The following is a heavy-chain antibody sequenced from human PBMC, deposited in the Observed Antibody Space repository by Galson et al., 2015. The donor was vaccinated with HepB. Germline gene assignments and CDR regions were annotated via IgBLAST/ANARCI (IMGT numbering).Heavy chain of an antibody. V-gene: IGHV6-1*01. Sequence: CAISGDSVSSTITTWNWIRRSPSRGLEWLGRTYYRSKWYSDYALSVISRITINPDPSKNQFSLQLNSVTAEDTAVYYCAKSSLTGATDYWGQGTLVTVSS. J-gene: IGHJ4*02. D-gene: IGHD5-24*01. CDR3: AKSSLTGATDY. CDR2: TYYRSKWYS. CDR1: GDSVSSTITT.